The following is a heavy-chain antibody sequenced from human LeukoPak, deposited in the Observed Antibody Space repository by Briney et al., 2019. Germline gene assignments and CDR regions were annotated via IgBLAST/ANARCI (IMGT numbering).Heavy chain of an antibody. CDR1: GLTFSGAT. D-gene: IGHD6-19*01. CDR2: INSDGSST. V-gene: IGHV3-74*01. Sequence: GGSLRLSCAASGLTFSGATMHWVRQAPGKGLVWVSRINSDGSSTTYADSVKGRFTISRDNAKNTLYLQTNSLRAEDTAMYYCLMYTNGWNWGQGTLVTVSS. CDR3: LMYTNGWN. J-gene: IGHJ4*02.